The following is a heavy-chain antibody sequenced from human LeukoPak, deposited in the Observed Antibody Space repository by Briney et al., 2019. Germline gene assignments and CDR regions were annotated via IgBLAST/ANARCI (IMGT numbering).Heavy chain of an antibody. CDR3: ARQETGSVGSY. Sequence: GESLKISCKGSGYNFNTYWIGWVRQMPGKGLEWMGIIYPSDSDTRYSPSFQGQVTISADKSISTAYLQWSSLKASDTAMYYCARQETGSVGSYWGQGTLVTVSS. J-gene: IGHJ4*02. D-gene: IGHD3-10*01. V-gene: IGHV5-51*01. CDR2: IYPSDSDT. CDR1: GYNFNTYW.